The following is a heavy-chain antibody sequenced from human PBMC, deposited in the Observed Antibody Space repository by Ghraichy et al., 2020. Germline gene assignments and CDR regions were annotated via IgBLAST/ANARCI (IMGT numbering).Heavy chain of an antibody. CDR2: INHSGSP. J-gene: IGHJ3*02. D-gene: IGHD6-19*01. CDR1: GGSFSGYY. CDR3: ARARARFQAVASQRAAFDI. V-gene: IGHV4-34*01. Sequence: SQTLSLTCAVYGGSFSGYYWSWIRQPPGKGLEWIGEINHSGSPNYNPSLKSRVTISVDTSKNQFSLKLSSVTAAATAVYYCARARARFQAVASQRAAFDIWGQGTMVTVSS.